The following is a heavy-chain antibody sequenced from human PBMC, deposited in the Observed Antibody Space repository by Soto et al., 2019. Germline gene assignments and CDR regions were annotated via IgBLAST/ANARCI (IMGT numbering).Heavy chain of an antibody. CDR2: ISSSSSTI. V-gene: IGHV3-48*01. CDR3: ARTPSLEGYCSGGSCYSPPPDAFDI. CDR1: GFTFSSYS. Sequence: EVQLVESGGGLVQPGGSLRLSCAASGFTFSSYSMNWVRQAPGKGLEWVSYISSSSSTIYYADAVKGRFTISRDNAKNPLYLQMNSLRAEDTAVYYCARTPSLEGYCSGGSCYSPPPDAFDIWGQGTMVTVSS. D-gene: IGHD2-15*01. J-gene: IGHJ3*02.